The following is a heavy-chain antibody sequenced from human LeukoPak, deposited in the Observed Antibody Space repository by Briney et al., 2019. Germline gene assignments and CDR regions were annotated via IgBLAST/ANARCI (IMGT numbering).Heavy chain of an antibody. J-gene: IGHJ4*02. CDR1: GFTVSSNY. V-gene: IGHV3-66*04. Sequence: GGSLRLSCAASGFTVSSNYMSWVRQAPGKGLEWVSVIYSGGSTYYADSVKGRFTISRDNSKNTLYLQMNSLRAEDPAVHYCARQIMITFGGVIALSGYFDYWGQGTLVTVSS. CDR2: IYSGGST. CDR3: ARQIMITFGGVIALSGYFDY. D-gene: IGHD3-16*02.